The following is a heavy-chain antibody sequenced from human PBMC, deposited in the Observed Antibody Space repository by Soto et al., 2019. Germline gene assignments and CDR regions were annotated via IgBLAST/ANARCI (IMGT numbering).Heavy chain of an antibody. D-gene: IGHD5-12*01. J-gene: IGHJ4*02. V-gene: IGHV3-23*01. Sequence: EVQLLESGGGLVQPGGSLRLSCAASGFTFSSYAMSWVRQAPGKGLEWVSAISGSGGSTYYADSVKGRFTISRDNSKNTLDLQMNSLRAEDTAVYYCAKSYSGYDFSDYFDYWGQGTLVTVSS. CDR1: GFTFSSYA. CDR3: AKSYSGYDFSDYFDY. CDR2: ISGSGGST.